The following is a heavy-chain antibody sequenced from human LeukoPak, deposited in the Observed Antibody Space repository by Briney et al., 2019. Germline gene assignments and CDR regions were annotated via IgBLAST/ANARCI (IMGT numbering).Heavy chain of an antibody. CDR1: GYTFTSYG. Sequence: ASVKVSCKASGYTFTSYGISWVRQAPGQGLEGMGWISAYNGNTNHAQKLQGRVTMTTETSTSTAYMEVRSLRSDDAAVYYCARGVAYHFWSVSYYMDVWGKGTTVTVSS. CDR2: ISAYNGNT. V-gene: IGHV1-18*01. CDR3: ARGVAYHFWSVSYYMDV. D-gene: IGHD3-3*01. J-gene: IGHJ6*03.